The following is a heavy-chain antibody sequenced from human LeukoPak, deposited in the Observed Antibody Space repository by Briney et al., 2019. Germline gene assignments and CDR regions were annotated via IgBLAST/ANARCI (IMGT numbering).Heavy chain of an antibody. V-gene: IGHV3-21*01. Sequence: GGSLRLSCAASGFTFSSYSMNWVRQAPGKGLEWVSSISSSSSYIYYADSVKGRFTISRDNAKNSLYLQMNSLRAEDTAVYYCARGKRSYDILTVYYDFDYWGQGTPVTVSS. J-gene: IGHJ4*02. CDR2: ISSSSSYI. CDR3: ARGKRSYDILTVYYDFDY. D-gene: IGHD3-9*01. CDR1: GFTFSSYS.